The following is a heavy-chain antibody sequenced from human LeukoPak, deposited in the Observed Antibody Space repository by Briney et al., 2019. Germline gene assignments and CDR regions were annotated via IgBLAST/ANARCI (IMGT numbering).Heavy chain of an antibody. D-gene: IGHD5-18*01. J-gene: IGHJ6*02. CDR1: GFTVSRYY. Sequence: GGSLRLSCAASGFTVSRYYMSWVRQAPGKGLEWVSVIYSGGSTYYADSVRGRFTISRDNSRNTLYLQMNSLRAEDTAVYYCAREGNTYGYGMDVWGQGTTVTVPS. V-gene: IGHV3-66*01. CDR2: IYSGGST. CDR3: AREGNTYGYGMDV.